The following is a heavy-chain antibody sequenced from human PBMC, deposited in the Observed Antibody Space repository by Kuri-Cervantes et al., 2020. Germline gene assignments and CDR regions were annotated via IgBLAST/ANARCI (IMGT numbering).Heavy chain of an antibody. D-gene: IGHD2-21*02. V-gene: IGHV1-2*02. CDR2: INPNSGGT. CDR3: ARGWHIVVVTATPFDY. J-gene: IGHJ4*02. Sequence: ASVKVSCKASGCTFSGYYIHWVRQAPGQGLEWMGWINPNSGGTNYAQKFQGRVTMTRNTSISTAYMELSSLRAEDTALYYCARGWHIVVVTATPFDYWGQGTLVTVSS. CDR1: GCTFSGYY.